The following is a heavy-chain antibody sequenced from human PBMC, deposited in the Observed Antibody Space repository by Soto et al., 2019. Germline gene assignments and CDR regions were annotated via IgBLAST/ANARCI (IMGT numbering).Heavy chain of an antibody. CDR2: MNSNSANT. Sequence: QVQLVQSGAEVRKPGASVKVSCKASGYTFTSYDIGWVRQATGQGLEWMGWMNSNSANTGYAQKFQGRVTMTGDTSISTAYMELNSLTSEDTAVYYCVRAIRDQLLSDYWGQGTLVTVSS. V-gene: IGHV1-8*01. CDR3: VRAIRDQLLSDY. CDR1: GYTFTSYD. J-gene: IGHJ4*02. D-gene: IGHD2-15*01.